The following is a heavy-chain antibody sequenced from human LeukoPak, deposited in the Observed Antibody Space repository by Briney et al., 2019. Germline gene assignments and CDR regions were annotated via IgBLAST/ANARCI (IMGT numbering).Heavy chain of an antibody. CDR1: GYTLTELS. CDR2: FDPEDGET. J-gene: IGHJ4*02. V-gene: IGHV1-24*01. Sequence: ASVKVSCKVSGYTLTELSMHWVPQAPGKGLEWMGGFDPEDGETIYAQKFQGRVTMTEDTSTDTAYMELSSLRSEDTAVYYCATVLSGSYLGGSYFDYWGQGTLVTVSS. D-gene: IGHD1-26*01. CDR3: ATVLSGSYLGGSYFDY.